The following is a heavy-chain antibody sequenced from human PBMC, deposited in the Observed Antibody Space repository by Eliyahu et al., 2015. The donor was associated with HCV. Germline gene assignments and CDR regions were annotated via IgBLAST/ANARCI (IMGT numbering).Heavy chain of an antibody. CDR2: GTPMFGTA. Sequence: QVQLVQPGAEVKKPGSSVRVSCKASGGTFSRYAISWVRQAPGQGLEWMGGGTPMFGTAKYAQKFQGRVTITADESTSTAYMELNSLKSEDTAMYYCAREGGDYCSGGNCFLLYWGQGALVTVSS. D-gene: IGHD2-15*01. CDR3: AREGGDYCSGGNCFLLY. J-gene: IGHJ4*02. CDR1: GGTFSRYA. V-gene: IGHV1-69*01.